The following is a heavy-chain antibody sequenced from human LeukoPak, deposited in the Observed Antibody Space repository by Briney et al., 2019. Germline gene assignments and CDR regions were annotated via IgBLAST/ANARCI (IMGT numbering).Heavy chain of an antibody. CDR1: GFTFSSYA. D-gene: IGHD3-10*01. Sequence: PGGSLRLSCAASGFTFSSYAMSWVRQAPGTGLEWVSGISGSGESTYYADSVKGRFTISRDNSKNTLYLQMNSLRAEDTAVYYCAHMVRGYFDYWGQGTLVTVSS. CDR2: ISGSGEST. J-gene: IGHJ4*02. V-gene: IGHV3-23*01. CDR3: AHMVRGYFDY.